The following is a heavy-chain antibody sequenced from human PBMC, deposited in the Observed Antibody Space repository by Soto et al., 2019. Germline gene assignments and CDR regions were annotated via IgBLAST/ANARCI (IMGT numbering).Heavy chain of an antibody. CDR1: GGSISSSSYY. CDR3: ATLLYCSGGSCYSGYYYYYMDV. CDR2: IYYSGST. J-gene: IGHJ6*03. V-gene: IGHV4-39*01. D-gene: IGHD2-15*01. Sequence: SSETLSLTCTVSGGSISSSSYYWGWIRQPPGKGLEWIGSIYYSGSTYYNPSLKSRVTISVDTSKNQFSLKLSSVTAADTAVYYCATLLYCSGGSCYSGYYYYYMDVWGKGTTVTVSS.